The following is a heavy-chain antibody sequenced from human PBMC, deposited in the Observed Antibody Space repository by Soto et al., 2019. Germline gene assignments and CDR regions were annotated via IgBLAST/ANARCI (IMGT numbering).Heavy chain of an antibody. V-gene: IGHV1-18*01. CDR1: GYTFTSYG. Sequence: GASVKVSCKASGYTFTSYGISWVRQAPGQGLEWMGWISAYNGNTNYAQKLQGRVTMTTDTSTSTAYMELRSLRSDDTAVYYCARIYSSSWYAVFESDYWGQGTLVTVSS. CDR2: ISAYNGNT. CDR3: ARIYSSSWYAVFESDY. J-gene: IGHJ4*02. D-gene: IGHD6-13*01.